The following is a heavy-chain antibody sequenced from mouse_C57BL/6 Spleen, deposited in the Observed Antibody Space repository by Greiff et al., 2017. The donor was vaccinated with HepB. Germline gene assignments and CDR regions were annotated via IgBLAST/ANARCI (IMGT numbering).Heavy chain of an antibody. CDR1: GFTFSSYA. J-gene: IGHJ2*01. CDR3: ARDRGYGSSWNY. V-gene: IGHV5-4*01. D-gene: IGHD1-1*01. CDR2: ISDGGSYT. Sequence: EVKVVESGGGLVKPGGSLKLSCAASGFTFSSYAMSWVRQTPEKRLEWVATISDGGSYTYYPDNVKGRFTISRDNAKNNLYLQMSHLKSEDTAMYYCARDRGYGSSWNYWGQGTTLTVSS.